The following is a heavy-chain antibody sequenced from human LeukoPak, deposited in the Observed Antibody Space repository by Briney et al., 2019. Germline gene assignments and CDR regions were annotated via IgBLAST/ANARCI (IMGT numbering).Heavy chain of an antibody. Sequence: SETLSLTCAVYGGSFSGYYWSWIRQPPGKGLEWIGEINHSGSTNYNPSLKSRVTISVDTSKNQFSLKLSSVTAADTAVYYCATNMYYYYGMDVWGQGTTVTVSS. D-gene: IGHD1/OR15-1a*01. CDR3: ATNMYYYYGMDV. CDR1: GGSFSGYY. V-gene: IGHV4-34*01. J-gene: IGHJ6*02. CDR2: INHSGST.